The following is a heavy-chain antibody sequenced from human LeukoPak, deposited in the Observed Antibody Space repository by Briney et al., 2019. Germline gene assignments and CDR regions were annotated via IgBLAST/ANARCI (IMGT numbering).Heavy chain of an antibody. CDR3: ARVIVEVPGVSDYCDY. CDR1: GFTLGRHW. CDR2: IKQDGSET. J-gene: IGHJ4*02. Sequence: GGSLRLSCAASGFTLGRHWMYWVRQAPGKGLEWVANIKQDGSETFYVDSVKGRFTISRDNAKNSLYLQMNSLRAEDTAVYYCARVIVEVPGVSDYCDYWGQGTLVTVSS. V-gene: IGHV3-7*05. D-gene: IGHD2-2*01.